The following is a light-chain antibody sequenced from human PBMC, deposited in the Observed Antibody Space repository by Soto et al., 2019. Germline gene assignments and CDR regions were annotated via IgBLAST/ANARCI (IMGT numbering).Light chain of an antibody. V-gene: IGLV1-40*01. CDR1: SSNIGTGFD. J-gene: IGLJ3*02. CDR2: DNS. CDR3: RSYDNSLSGWV. Sequence: QSVLTQPPSVSGAPGQRVTISCTGSSSNIGTGFDVHWYQQLPGTAPKLLIYDNSDRPSGVPDRFSGSKSGTSASLAITGLQAEDEADDYCRSYDNSLSGWVFGGGTKVTVL.